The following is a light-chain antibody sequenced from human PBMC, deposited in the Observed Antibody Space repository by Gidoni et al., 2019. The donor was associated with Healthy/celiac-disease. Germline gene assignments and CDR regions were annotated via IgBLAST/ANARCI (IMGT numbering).Light chain of an antibody. CDR3: SSYTSSSTLVV. CDR1: SSDVGGYNY. V-gene: IGLV2-14*01. Sequence: QSALTQPASVSGSPGQSITISCTGTSSDVGGYNYVSWYQQHPGKAPKLMIYEVSNRPSGVSNRFSGSKSGNTASRTISGLQAEDEADYYCSSYTSSSTLVVFGTGTKVTVL. J-gene: IGLJ1*01. CDR2: EVS.